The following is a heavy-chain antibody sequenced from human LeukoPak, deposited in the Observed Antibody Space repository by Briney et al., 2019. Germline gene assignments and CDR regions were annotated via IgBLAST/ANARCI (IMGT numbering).Heavy chain of an antibody. V-gene: IGHV1-46*01. Sequence: ASVKVSCKASGYTLSNYHMNWVRQAPGQGLEWMGTINPNNGDTNYSPKFQGRVTMTRDTSTSTVYMELSSLRSEDTVVYYCARERGGDCYFDYWGQGTLVTVSS. CDR2: INPNNGDT. D-gene: IGHD2-21*01. CDR3: ARERGGDCYFDY. J-gene: IGHJ4*02. CDR1: GYTLSNYH.